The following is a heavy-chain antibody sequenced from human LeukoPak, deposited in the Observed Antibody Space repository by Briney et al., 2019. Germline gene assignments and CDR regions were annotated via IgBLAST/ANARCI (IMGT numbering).Heavy chain of an antibody. J-gene: IGHJ4*02. CDR2: ISAYNGNT. CDR1: GYTFTSYG. D-gene: IGHD3-22*01. V-gene: IGHV1-18*01. CDR3: AREEDSSGYYLLFDY. Sequence: ASVKVSCKASGYTFTSYGISWVRQAPGQGLEWMGWISAYNGNTNYAQKLQGRVTMTTDTSTSTAYMELRSLRSDATAVYYCAREEDSSGYYLLFDYWGEGTLVTVSS.